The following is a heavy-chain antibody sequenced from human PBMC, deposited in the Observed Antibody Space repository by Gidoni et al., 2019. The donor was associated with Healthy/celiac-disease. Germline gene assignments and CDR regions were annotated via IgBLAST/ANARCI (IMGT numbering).Heavy chain of an antibody. J-gene: IGHJ4*02. CDR2: ISSSSTYI. CDR3: ARDLESGYDYDY. Sequence: EVQLVESGGGLVKLGGSLRLSCAASGFTFSSYSMKWVRQAPGKGLEWVSSISSSSTYIYYADAGKGRFTISRDNAKNSLYLQMNSLRAEDTAVYYCARDLESGYDYDYWGQGTLVTVSS. V-gene: IGHV3-21*01. D-gene: IGHD5-12*01. CDR1: GFTFSSYS.